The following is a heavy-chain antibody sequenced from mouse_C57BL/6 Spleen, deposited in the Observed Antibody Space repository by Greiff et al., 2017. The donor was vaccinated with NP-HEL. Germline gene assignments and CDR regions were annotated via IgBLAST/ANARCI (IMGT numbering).Heavy chain of an antibody. V-gene: IGHV14-3*01. J-gene: IGHJ2*01. Sequence: EVQLQQSVAELVRPGASVKLSCTASGFNIKNTYMHWVKQRPEQGLEWIGRIDPANGNTKYAPKFQGKATITADTSSNTAYLQLSSLTSEDSAIYYCARNSPPYYYGSSSFDYWGQGTTLTVSS. CDR1: GFNIKNTY. CDR2: IDPANGNT. CDR3: ARNSPPYYYGSSSFDY. D-gene: IGHD1-1*01.